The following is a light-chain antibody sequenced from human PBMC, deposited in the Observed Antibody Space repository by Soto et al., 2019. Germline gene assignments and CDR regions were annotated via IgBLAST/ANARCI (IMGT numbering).Light chain of an antibody. CDR1: QSVSSSY. J-gene: IGKJ2*01. V-gene: IGKV3-20*01. CDR2: GAT. CDR3: QQSDSTPYT. Sequence: EIVLTQSPGTLSLSPGERATLSCRASQSVSSSYLAWYQRKPGQAPRLLIYGATSRATGIPDMFSGSGSGTDFPLTISSLQPEDFSIYYWQQSDSTPYTFGQGTKLEMK.